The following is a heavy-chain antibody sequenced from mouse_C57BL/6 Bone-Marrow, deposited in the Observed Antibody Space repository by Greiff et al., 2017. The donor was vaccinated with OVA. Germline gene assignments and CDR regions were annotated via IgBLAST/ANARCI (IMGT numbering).Heavy chain of an antibody. Sequence: EVQLVESGPGLVKPSQSLSLTCSVTGYSITSGYYWNWIRQFPGNKLEWMGYISYDGSYNHNPSPKNRNPITRYTSKNQYFLKLNSMTTEDTATYYCASPLSTRFAYWGQGTLVTVSA. CDR1: GYSITSGYY. D-gene: IGHD1-1*01. J-gene: IGHJ3*01. CDR2: ISYDGSY. V-gene: IGHV3-6*01. CDR3: ASPLSTRFAY.